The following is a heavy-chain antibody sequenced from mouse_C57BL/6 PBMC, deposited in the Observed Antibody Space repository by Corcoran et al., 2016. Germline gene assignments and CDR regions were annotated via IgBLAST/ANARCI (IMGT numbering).Heavy chain of an antibody. D-gene: IGHD2-1*01. CDR3: ARVFYYGNPWFAY. V-gene: IGHV1-26*01. J-gene: IGHJ3*01. Sequence: EVQLQQSGPELVKPGASVKISCKASGYTFTDYYMNWVKQSHGKSLEWIGDINPNNGGTSYNQKFKGKATLTVDKSSSTAYMELRSLTSEDSAVYYCARVFYYGNPWFAYWGQGTLVTVSA. CDR1: GYTFTDYY. CDR2: INPNNGGT.